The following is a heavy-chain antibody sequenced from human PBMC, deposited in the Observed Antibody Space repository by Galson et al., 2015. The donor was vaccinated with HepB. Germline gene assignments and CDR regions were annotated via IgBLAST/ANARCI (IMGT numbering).Heavy chain of an antibody. CDR3: ARGGAPGAMSNWLDP. D-gene: IGHD2-2*01. Sequence: SVKVSCKASGYTFNRYVITWVRQAPGQGLEWMGWISAYSGNSNYAQNLQGRVTMTTDTSTSTAFLEIRSLRSDDTAMYYCARGGAPGAMSNWLDPWGQGTLVTVSS. V-gene: IGHV1-18*04. CDR1: GYTFNRYV. J-gene: IGHJ5*02. CDR2: ISAYSGNS.